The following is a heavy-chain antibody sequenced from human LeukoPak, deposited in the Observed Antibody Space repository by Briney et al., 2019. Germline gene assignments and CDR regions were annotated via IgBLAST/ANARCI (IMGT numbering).Heavy chain of an antibody. CDR2: IRGSGGST. J-gene: IGHJ4*02. V-gene: IGHV3-23*01. D-gene: IGHD1-26*01. Sequence: GGSLRLSCAASGFTFSNYAMNWVRQAPGKGLEWVSAIRGSGGSTYYADSVKGRFTISRDNSKNTLYLQMNSLRAEDTAVYYCARYSGSHNGVDYWGQGTLVTVSS. CDR3: ARYSGSHNGVDY. CDR1: GFTFSNYA.